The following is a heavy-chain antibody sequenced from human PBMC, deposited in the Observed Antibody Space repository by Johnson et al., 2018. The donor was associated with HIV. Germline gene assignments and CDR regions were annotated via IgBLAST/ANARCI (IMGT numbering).Heavy chain of an antibody. Sequence: QVQLVESGGGLVQPGRSLRLSCAISGFTFSNYIMHWVRQAPGKGPEWVAGISYDGKNKDYGQSVRGRVTISRDNSKSTLILQMDSLRADDTAVYYCARDRIQWWSYVGTFDVWGQGTTVTVSS. CDR3: ARDRIQWWSYVGTFDV. V-gene: IGHV3-30*04. J-gene: IGHJ3*01. CDR2: ISYDGKNK. CDR1: GFTFSNYI. D-gene: IGHD2-15*01.